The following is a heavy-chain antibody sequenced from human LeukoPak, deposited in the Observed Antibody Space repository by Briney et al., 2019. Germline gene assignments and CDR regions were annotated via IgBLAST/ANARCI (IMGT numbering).Heavy chain of an antibody. CDR3: AKRPSAYCFEGGCYFTY. D-gene: IGHD2-21*01. CDR2: ISGSGANT. V-gene: IGHV3-23*01. J-gene: IGHJ4*02. Sequence: GGPLRLSCAASGFSFSSYAMSWVRQAPGRGLEWVSAISGSGANTYYADSVKGRFTISRDNAKDTLYLQMNTLRAEDTAVYYCAKRPSAYCFEGGCYFTYWGQGTLVIVSS. CDR1: GFSFSSYA.